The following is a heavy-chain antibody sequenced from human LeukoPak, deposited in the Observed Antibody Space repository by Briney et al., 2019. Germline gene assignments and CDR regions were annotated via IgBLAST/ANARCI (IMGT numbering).Heavy chain of an antibody. J-gene: IGHJ5*02. CDR2: INPSGGST. V-gene: IGHV1-46*01. Sequence: ASVKVSCKASGYTFTSYYMHWVRQAPGQGLEWMGIINPSGGSTSYAQKFQGRVTMTRDTSTSTVYMELSSLRSEDTAVYYCARGYGIQLWLPGFDPWGQGTLVTVSS. D-gene: IGHD5-18*01. CDR3: ARGYGIQLWLPGFDP. CDR1: GYTFTSYY.